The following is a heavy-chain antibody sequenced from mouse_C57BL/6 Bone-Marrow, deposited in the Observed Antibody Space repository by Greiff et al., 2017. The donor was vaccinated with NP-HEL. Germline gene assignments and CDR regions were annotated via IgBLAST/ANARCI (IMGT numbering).Heavy chain of an antibody. CDR3: TGPYYGSSQYYFDY. Sequence: EVKVEESGGGLVQPGGSMKLSCVASGFTFSNYWMNWVRQSPEKGLEWVAQIRLKSDNYATHYAESVKGRFTISRDDSKSSVYLQMNNLRAEDTGIYYCTGPYYGSSQYYFDYWGQGTTLTVSS. D-gene: IGHD1-1*01. J-gene: IGHJ2*01. V-gene: IGHV6-3*01. CDR1: GFTFSNYW. CDR2: IRLKSDNYAT.